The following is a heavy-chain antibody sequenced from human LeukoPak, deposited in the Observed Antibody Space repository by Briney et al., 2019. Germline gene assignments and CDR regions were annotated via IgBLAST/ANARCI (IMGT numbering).Heavy chain of an antibody. CDR2: ISYDGSNK. CDR1: GFTFSSYG. J-gene: IGHJ4*02. V-gene: IGHV3-30*18. Sequence: GGSLRLSCAASGFTFSSYGIHWVRQAPGKGLEWMAVISYDGSNKFYADSVKGRFTISRDNSKNTLYLEVISLTAEDTAVYYCAKDDAWLRFGEWSQGTLVTVSS. CDR3: AKDDAWLRFGE. D-gene: IGHD3-10*01.